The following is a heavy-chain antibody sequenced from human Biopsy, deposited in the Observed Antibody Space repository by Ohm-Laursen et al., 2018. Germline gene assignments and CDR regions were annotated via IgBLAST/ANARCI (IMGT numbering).Heavy chain of an antibody. CDR2: ISGSGGST. J-gene: IGHJ4*02. Sequence: SLRLSCAASGFSFDNYAMNWVRQAPGKGLEWVSTISGSGGSTYYADSVKGRFTISRDASKNTLYLLMSSLRAEDTAMYYRAKGGYCTTTSCYMDVDYWGQGTLVTVSS. V-gene: IGHV3-23*01. CDR1: GFSFDNYA. D-gene: IGHD2-2*02. CDR3: AKGGYCTTTSCYMDVDY.